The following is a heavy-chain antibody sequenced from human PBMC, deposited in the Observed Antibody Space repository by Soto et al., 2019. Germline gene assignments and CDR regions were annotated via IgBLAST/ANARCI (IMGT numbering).Heavy chain of an antibody. D-gene: IGHD5-18*01. CDR3: AIERSYGLDY. CDR1: GYTFTSYD. V-gene: IGHV1-8*01. J-gene: IGHJ4*02. Sequence: QVQLVQSGAEVKKPGASVKVSCKASGYTFTSYDINWVRQATGQGLEWMGWMNTNSGNIVYAQKFQGRVTMTRNTHRTTAYMKLSSRRSEDKAVYYCAIERSYGLDYWGQGTRVTVSS. CDR2: MNTNSGNI.